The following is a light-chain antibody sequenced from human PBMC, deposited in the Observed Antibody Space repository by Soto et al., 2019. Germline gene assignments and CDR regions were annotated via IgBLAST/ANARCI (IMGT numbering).Light chain of an antibody. CDR3: QQGNTLSIT. J-gene: IGKJ5*01. Sequence: DLQMTQSPSSVSASVGDRVVISCRASQGIAGRLAWYQQTPGQAPNLLIYDASSLQTGVPSRFSGAGSGTDFTLTISDLQPEDFGTYYCQQGNTLSITFGQGTRLDIK. V-gene: IGKV1-12*01. CDR1: QGIAGR. CDR2: DAS.